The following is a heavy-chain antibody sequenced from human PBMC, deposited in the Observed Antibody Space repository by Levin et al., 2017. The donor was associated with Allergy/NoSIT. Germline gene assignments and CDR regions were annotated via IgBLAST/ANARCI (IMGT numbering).Heavy chain of an antibody. CDR2: INHSGST. J-gene: IGHJ4*02. V-gene: IGHV4-34*01. CDR1: GGSFSGYY. CDR3: ARVTGYDYVWGSYRLYYFDY. Sequence: GSLRLSCAVYGGSFSGYYWSWIRQPPGKGLEWIGEINHSGSTNYNPSLKSRVTISVDTSKNQFSLKLSSVTAADTAVYYCARVTGYDYVWGSYRLYYFDYWGQGTLVTVSS. D-gene: IGHD3-16*02.